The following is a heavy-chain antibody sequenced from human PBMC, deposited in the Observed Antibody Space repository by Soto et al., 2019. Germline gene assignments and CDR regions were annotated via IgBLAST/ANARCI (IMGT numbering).Heavy chain of an antibody. Sequence: SETLSLTCAVSGGSISSGGYSWSWIRQPPGKGLEWIGYIYHSGSTYYNPSLKSRVTISVDRSKNQFSLKLSSVTAADTAVYYCARSGWELLRSYFDYWGQGTLVTVS. J-gene: IGHJ4*02. V-gene: IGHV4-30-2*01. CDR3: ARSGWELLRSYFDY. D-gene: IGHD1-26*01. CDR1: GGSISSGGYS. CDR2: IYHSGST.